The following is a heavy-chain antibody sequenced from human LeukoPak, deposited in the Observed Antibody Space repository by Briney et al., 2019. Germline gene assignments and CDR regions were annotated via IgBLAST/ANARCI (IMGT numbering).Heavy chain of an antibody. CDR2: ISGSGGST. CDR3: AKDGPYKQQLSPNWFDP. D-gene: IGHD6-13*01. CDR1: GFTFSSYA. J-gene: IGHJ5*02. V-gene: IGHV3-23*01. Sequence: GGSLRLSCAASGFTFSSYAMSWVRQAPGKGLEWVSAISGSGGSTYYADSVKGRFTISRDNSKNTLYLQMNSLRAEDTAVYYCAKDGPYKQQLSPNWFDPWGQGTLVTVSS.